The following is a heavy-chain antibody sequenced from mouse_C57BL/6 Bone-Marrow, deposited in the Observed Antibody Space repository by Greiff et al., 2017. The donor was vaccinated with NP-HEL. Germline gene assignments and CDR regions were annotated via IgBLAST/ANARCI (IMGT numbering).Heavy chain of an antibody. Sequence: EVHLVESGGGLVKPGGSLKLSCAASGFTFSSYAMSWVRQTPEKRLEWVATISDGGSYTYYPDNVKGRFTISRDNAKNNLYLQMSHLKSEDTAMYYCARLGAMDYWGQGTSVTVSS. V-gene: IGHV5-4*01. D-gene: IGHD4-1*01. CDR3: ARLGAMDY. CDR2: ISDGGSYT. J-gene: IGHJ4*01. CDR1: GFTFSSYA.